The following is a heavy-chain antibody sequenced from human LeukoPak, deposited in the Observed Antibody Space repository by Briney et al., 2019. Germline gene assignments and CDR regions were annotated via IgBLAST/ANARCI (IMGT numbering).Heavy chain of an antibody. D-gene: IGHD3-10*01. CDR3: ARDHLWFGASQGHHGMDV. CDR1: GGSVSSGSYY. Sequence: SETLSLTCTVSGGSVSSGSYYWSWIRQPPGKGLEWIGYIYYSGSTKYNPSLKSRVTISVDTSKNQFSLKLSSVTAADTAVYYCARDHLWFGASQGHHGMDVWGKGTTVTVSS. V-gene: IGHV4-61*01. J-gene: IGHJ6*04. CDR2: IYYSGST.